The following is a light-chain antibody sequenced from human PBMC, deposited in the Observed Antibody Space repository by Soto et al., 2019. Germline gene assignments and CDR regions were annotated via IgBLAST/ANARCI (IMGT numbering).Light chain of an antibody. V-gene: IGLV2-14*03. Sequence: QSVLTQPASVSGSPGQSITISCSGTSSDIGAYEYVSWYQQHPGKPPKLMIYNVNNRPSGVSYRFSGSKSGNTASLTISRLQPEDEADYYCLSHTTSRTYVFGPGTKSPS. J-gene: IGLJ1*01. CDR1: SSDIGAYEY. CDR2: NVN. CDR3: LSHTTSRTYV.